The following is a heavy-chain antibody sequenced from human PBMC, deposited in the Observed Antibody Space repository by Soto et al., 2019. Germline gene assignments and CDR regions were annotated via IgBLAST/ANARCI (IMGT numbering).Heavy chain of an antibody. CDR1: GFTFSSYA. Sequence: EVQLLESGGGLVQPGGSLRLSCAASGFTFSSYAMSWVRQAPGKGLEWVSAISGNGGSTYYADSVKGRFTISRDNSKNTLYRQMNSLRAEYTAVYYCAKDIGGTMGYAFDIWGQGTMVTVSS. CDR3: AKDIGGTMGYAFDI. V-gene: IGHV3-23*01. D-gene: IGHD3-10*01. J-gene: IGHJ3*02. CDR2: ISGNGGST.